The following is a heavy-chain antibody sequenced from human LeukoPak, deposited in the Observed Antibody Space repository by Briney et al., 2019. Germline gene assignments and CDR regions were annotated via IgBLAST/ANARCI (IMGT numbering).Heavy chain of an antibody. Sequence: ASVKVSCKASGYTFSKYGISWVRQAPGQGLEWMGWISVYNGNTHYAQTLQGRVTMTTDTPPRTAYLDLRSLRSEHTAIYYCARDVVGTGVPFFAGWGQGSLVTASS. J-gene: IGHJ4*02. CDR3: ARDVVGTGVPFFAG. V-gene: IGHV1-18*01. CDR2: ISVYNGNT. D-gene: IGHD2-21*02. CDR1: GYTFSKYG.